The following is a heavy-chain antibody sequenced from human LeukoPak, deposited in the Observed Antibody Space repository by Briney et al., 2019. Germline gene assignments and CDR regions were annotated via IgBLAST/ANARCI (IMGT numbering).Heavy chain of an antibody. CDR3: ARANCGGDCQHSMYYFDF. D-gene: IGHD2-21*02. J-gene: IGHJ4*02. CDR1: GFTFSSYA. V-gene: IGHV3-30*04. CDR2: MSFDGTNK. Sequence: GGSLRLSCAASGFTFSSYAMHWVRQAPGKGLECVAIMSFDGTNKYYADSVKGRFTISGDNSKNTLHLQMNSLRAEDTAVYYCARANCGGDCQHSMYYFDFWGQGTLVTVSS.